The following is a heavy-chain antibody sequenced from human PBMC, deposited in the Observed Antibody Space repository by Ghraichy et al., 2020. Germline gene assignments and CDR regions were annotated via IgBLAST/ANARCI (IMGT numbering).Heavy chain of an antibody. V-gene: IGHV4-39*07. D-gene: IGHD3-22*01. CDR1: GGSISSSSYY. CDR3: ARGHYDSSGLGFFQH. CDR2: IYYSGST. Sequence: SETLSLTCTVSGGSISSSSYYWGWIRQPPGKGLEWIGSIYYSGSTYYNPSLKSRVTISVDTSKNQFSLKLSSVTAADTAVYYCARGHYDSSGLGFFQHWGQGTLVTVSS. J-gene: IGHJ1*01.